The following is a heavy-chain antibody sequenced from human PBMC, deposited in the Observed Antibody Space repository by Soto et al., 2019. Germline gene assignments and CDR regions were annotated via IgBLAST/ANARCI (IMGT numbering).Heavy chain of an antibody. CDR1: GYSFTNYG. D-gene: IGHD6-13*01. Sequence: QDQLLQSGAEVKKPGASVTVSCKASGYSFTNYGITWVRQAPGQGLEWMGWISAFNGNTHYAQKLQGRVTMTTDASTSTAYMQLRSLRSDDTAVYYCARDRGVAPPVAGNTHYYYDMDVWGKGTTFTVS. V-gene: IGHV1-18*01. CDR2: ISAFNGNT. CDR3: ARDRGVAPPVAGNTHYYYDMDV. J-gene: IGHJ6*03.